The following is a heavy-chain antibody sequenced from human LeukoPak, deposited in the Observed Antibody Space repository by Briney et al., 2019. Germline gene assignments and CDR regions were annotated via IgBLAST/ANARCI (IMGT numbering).Heavy chain of an antibody. CDR2: IYYSGST. D-gene: IGHD6-19*01. CDR1: GGSISSYY. CDR3: AREQEGSSGWYNWFDP. Sequence: PSETLSLTCTVSGGSISSYYCSWIRQPPGKGLEWIGYIYYSGSTNYNPSLKSRVTISVDTSKNQFSLKLSSVTAADTAVYYCAREQEGSSGWYNWFDPWGQGTLVTVSS. V-gene: IGHV4-59*01. J-gene: IGHJ5*02.